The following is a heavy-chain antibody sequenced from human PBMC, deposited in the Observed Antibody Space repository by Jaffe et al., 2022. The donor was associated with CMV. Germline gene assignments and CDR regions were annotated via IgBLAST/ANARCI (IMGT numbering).Heavy chain of an antibody. J-gene: IGHJ4*02. CDR1: GFNFGDDT. CDR2: IRSKAHGGTT. CDR3: TRENVITIFGVVFDY. D-gene: IGHD3-3*01. Sequence: EVQLVESGGGLVQPGRSLRLSCTASGFNFGDDTMNWVRQAPGKGLEWVGFIRSKAHGGTTEYAASVKGRFTISRDDSKSIAYLQMNSLKIEDTAVYYCTRENVITIFGVVFDYWGQGTLVTVSS. V-gene: IGHV3-49*04.